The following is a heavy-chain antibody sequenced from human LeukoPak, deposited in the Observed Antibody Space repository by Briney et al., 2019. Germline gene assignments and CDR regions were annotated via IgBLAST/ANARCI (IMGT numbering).Heavy chain of an antibody. CDR3: ARGTGLLWFGELFP. CDR2: ISAYNGNT. V-gene: IGHV1-18*01. J-gene: IGHJ3*01. D-gene: IGHD3-10*01. Sequence: ASVKVSCKASGYTFTSYGISWVRQAPGQELEWMGWISAYNGNTNYAQKLQGRVTMTTDTSTSTAYMELRSLRSDDTAVYYCARGTGLLWFGELFPWGQGTMVTVSS. CDR1: GYTFTSYG.